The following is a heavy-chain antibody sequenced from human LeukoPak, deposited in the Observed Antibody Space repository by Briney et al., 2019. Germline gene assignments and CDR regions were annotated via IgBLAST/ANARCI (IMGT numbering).Heavy chain of an antibody. CDR3: VRGSSGTVVRGIAWAWFDP. V-gene: IGHV3-7*05. CDR2: IKQDGSEK. CDR1: GFTFSNYW. J-gene: IGHJ5*02. Sequence: GGSLRLSCVASGFTFSNYWMTWVRQATGEGLEWVANIKQDGSEKYFVDSVRGRFTISRDDARDSLYLQMNSLRAEDTAVYYCVRGSSGTVVRGIAWAWFDPWGQGTLVTVSS. D-gene: IGHD3-10*01.